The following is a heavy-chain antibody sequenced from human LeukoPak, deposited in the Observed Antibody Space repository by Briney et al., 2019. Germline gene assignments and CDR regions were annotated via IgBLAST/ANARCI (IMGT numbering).Heavy chain of an antibody. Sequence: SETLSLTCTVSGGALSSYYWSWIRQPAGKGLEWIGRIYTSGSTNYNPSLESRVTMSVDTSKNQFSLKLSSVTAADTAVYYCARASHDYVWGSYPNDAFDIWGQGTMVTVSS. CDR1: GGALSSYY. D-gene: IGHD3-16*02. J-gene: IGHJ3*02. V-gene: IGHV4-4*07. CDR3: ARASHDYVWGSYPNDAFDI. CDR2: IYTSGST.